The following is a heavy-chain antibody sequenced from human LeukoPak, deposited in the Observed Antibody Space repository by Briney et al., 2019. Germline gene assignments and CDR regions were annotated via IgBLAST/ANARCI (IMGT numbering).Heavy chain of an antibody. D-gene: IGHD5-18*01. V-gene: IGHV1-18*04. CDR2: ISAYNGNT. Sequence: ASVKVSCKASGYTFTGYYMHWVRQAPGQGLEWMGWISAYNGNTNYAQKLQGRVTMTTDTSTSTAYMELRSLRSDDTAEYYCARGNTAMPRYYYYYYMDVWGKGTTVTVSS. J-gene: IGHJ6*03. CDR3: ARGNTAMPRYYYYYYMDV. CDR1: GYTFTGYY.